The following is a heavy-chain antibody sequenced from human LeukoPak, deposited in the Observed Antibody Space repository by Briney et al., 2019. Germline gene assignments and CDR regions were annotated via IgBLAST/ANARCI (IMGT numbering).Heavy chain of an antibody. V-gene: IGHV3-23*01. J-gene: IGHJ3*02. Sequence: PGGSLRLSCAASGFAFSSYGMTWVRQAPGKGLEWVSAISGSGGSTYYADSVKGRSTISRDNSKNTLYLVMNSLRAEDTAVYYCAKFGLAGSGRYHDAFDIWGQGTMVTVSS. CDR3: AKFGLAGSGRYHDAFDI. CDR2: ISGSGGST. D-gene: IGHD3-10*01. CDR1: GFAFSSYG.